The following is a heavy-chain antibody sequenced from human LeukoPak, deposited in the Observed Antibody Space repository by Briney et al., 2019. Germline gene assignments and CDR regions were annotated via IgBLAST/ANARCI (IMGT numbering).Heavy chain of an antibody. CDR1: GFTFSSYA. D-gene: IGHD3-3*01. Sequence: GGSLRLSCAASGFTFSSYAMSWVRQAPGKGLEWVSAISGSGGSTYYADSVKGRFTISRDNAKNSLYLQMNSLRAEDTAVYYCARDSYDFWSGYHNWFDPWGQGTLVTVSS. J-gene: IGHJ5*02. CDR3: ARDSYDFWSGYHNWFDP. CDR2: ISGSGGST. V-gene: IGHV3-23*01.